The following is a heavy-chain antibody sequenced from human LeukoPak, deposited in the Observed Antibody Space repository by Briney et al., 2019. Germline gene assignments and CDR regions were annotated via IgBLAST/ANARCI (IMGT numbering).Heavy chain of an antibody. Sequence: APVKVSCKASGYTFTSYGISWVRQAPGQGLEWMGWISAYNGNTNYAQKLQGRVTMTTDTSTSTAYMELRSLRSDDTAVYYCAREDIVATTNAFDIWGQGTMVTVSS. J-gene: IGHJ3*02. D-gene: IGHD5-12*01. CDR3: AREDIVATTNAFDI. CDR2: ISAYNGNT. V-gene: IGHV1-18*01. CDR1: GYTFTSYG.